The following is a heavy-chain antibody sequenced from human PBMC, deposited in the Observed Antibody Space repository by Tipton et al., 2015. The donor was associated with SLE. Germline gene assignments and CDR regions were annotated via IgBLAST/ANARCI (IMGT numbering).Heavy chain of an antibody. J-gene: IGHJ6*03. Sequence: TLSLTCSVSGVSVSSRSYYWSWIRQPAGKGLEWIGRIYTTGTTNYNPSLKSRVTISLDTSKNQFSLRLSSVTAADTAVYYCARESWDYYYMDVWGKGTTVTVSS. CDR3: ARESWDYYYMDV. V-gene: IGHV4-61*02. CDR1: GVSVSSRSYY. CDR2: IYTTGTT. D-gene: IGHD7-27*01.